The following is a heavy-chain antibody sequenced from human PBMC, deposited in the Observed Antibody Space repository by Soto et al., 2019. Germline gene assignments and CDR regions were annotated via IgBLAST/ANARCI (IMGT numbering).Heavy chain of an antibody. V-gene: IGHV3-23*01. CDR3: AKDGSRGNYYDSSGYYPFDY. CDR2: ISGSGGST. D-gene: IGHD3-22*01. Sequence: RRLSCAASGFTFSSYAMGWVRQAPGKGLEWVSAISGSGGSTYYADSVKGRFTISRDNSKNTLYLQMNSLRAEDTAVYYCAKDGSRGNYYDSSGYYPFDYWGQGTLVTVSA. CDR1: GFTFSSYA. J-gene: IGHJ4*02.